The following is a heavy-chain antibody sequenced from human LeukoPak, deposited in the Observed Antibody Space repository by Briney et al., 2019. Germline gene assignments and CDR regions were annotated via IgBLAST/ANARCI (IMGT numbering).Heavy chain of an antibody. D-gene: IGHD3-16*01. CDR3: ARRRDYDYVWGSYPKYYFDY. Sequence: PSETLSLTCAVSGYSISSSNWWGWIRQPPGKGLEWIGEINHSGSTNYNPSLKSRVTISVDTSKNQFSLKLSSVTAADTAVYYCARRRDYDYVWGSYPKYYFDYWGQGTLVTVSS. CDR2: INHSGST. J-gene: IGHJ4*02. V-gene: IGHV4-28*01. CDR1: GYSISSSNW.